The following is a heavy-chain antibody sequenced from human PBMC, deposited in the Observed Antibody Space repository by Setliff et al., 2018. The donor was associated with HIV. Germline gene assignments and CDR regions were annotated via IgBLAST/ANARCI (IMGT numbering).Heavy chain of an antibody. Sequence: SETLSLTCAVSGYSISSGYYWGWIRQPPGKGLEWIGSIYHSWNTYYNPSLKSRVTMSLDTSKDHFSLHLTSVTAADTAIYYCARVDTMLLFFDLWGQGTLVTVSS. CDR1: GYSISSGYY. D-gene: IGHD3-10*02. V-gene: IGHV4-38-2*01. J-gene: IGHJ4*02. CDR3: ARVDTMLLFFDL. CDR2: IYHSWNT.